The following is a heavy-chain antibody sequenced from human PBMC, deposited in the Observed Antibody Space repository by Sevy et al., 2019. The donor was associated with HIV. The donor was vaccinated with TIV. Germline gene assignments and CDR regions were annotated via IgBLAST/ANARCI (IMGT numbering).Heavy chain of an antibody. CDR3: ARGVAAYSYDFLDY. D-gene: IGHD5-18*01. J-gene: IGHJ4*02. CDR1: GYTFTSYD. Sequence: ASVKVSCKASGYTFTSYDINWVRQATGQGLEWMGWMNPNSGNTGYAQKFQGRVTMTRNTSISTAYMEPSSLRSEDTAVYYCARGVAAYSYDFLDYWGQGTLVTVSS. V-gene: IGHV1-8*01. CDR2: MNPNSGNT.